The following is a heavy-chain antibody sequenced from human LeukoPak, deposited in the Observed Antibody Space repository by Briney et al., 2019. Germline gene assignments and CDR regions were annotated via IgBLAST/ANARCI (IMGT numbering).Heavy chain of an antibody. Sequence: ASVKVSCKASGYTFTSYGISWVRQAPGQGLEWMGWISAYNGNTNYAQKPQGRVTMTTDTSTSTAYMELRSLRSDDTAVYYCARDPGGSSSEYFDYWGQGTLVTVSS. D-gene: IGHD6-13*01. CDR2: ISAYNGNT. CDR1: GYTFTSYG. J-gene: IGHJ4*02. CDR3: ARDPGGSSSEYFDY. V-gene: IGHV1-18*01.